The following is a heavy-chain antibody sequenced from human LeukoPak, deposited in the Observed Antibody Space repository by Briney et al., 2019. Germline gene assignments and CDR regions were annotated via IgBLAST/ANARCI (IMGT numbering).Heavy chain of an antibody. J-gene: IGHJ5*02. D-gene: IGHD6-13*01. V-gene: IGHV4-34*01. Sequence: SETLSLTCAVYGGSFSGYYWSWIRQPPGKGLEWIGEINHSGSTNYNPSLKSRVTISVDTSKNQFSLKLSSVTAADTAVYYCARGRPGRKYSSSWYYNWFDPWGQGTLVTVYS. CDR1: GGSFSGYY. CDR3: ARGRPGRKYSSSWYYNWFDP. CDR2: INHSGST.